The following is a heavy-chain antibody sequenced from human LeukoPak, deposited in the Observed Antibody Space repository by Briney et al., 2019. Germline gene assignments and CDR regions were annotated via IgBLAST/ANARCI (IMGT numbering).Heavy chain of an antibody. CDR2: ISVNNGNT. D-gene: IGHD6-6*01. CDR1: GYTFTSYG. Sequence: ASVKVSCKASGYTFTSYGISWVRQAPGQGLEWMGWISVNNGNTNYAQKFQGRVTMTRDTSISTAYMELSRLRSDDTAVYYCASGIIAARPELSFDYWGQGTLVTVSS. CDR3: ASGIIAARPELSFDY. V-gene: IGHV1-18*01. J-gene: IGHJ4*02.